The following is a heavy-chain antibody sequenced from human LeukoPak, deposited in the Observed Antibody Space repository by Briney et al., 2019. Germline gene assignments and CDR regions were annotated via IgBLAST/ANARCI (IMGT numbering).Heavy chain of an antibody. J-gene: IGHJ3*01. CDR3: ARANAFDL. CDR1: GGSISSNY. Sequence: SETLSLTCAVSGGSISSNYWNWIRQAAGKGLEWIGRIHSSGSTNYNPSLKSRVTMSVDTFKNQFSLNLSSVAAADTAVYYCARANAFDLWGQGTMVTVSS. V-gene: IGHV4-4*07. CDR2: IHSSGST.